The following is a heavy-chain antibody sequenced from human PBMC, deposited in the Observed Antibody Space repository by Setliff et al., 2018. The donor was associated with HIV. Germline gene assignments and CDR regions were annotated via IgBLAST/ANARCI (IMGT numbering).Heavy chain of an antibody. J-gene: IGHJ5*02. CDR3: ARHRRWSGYYMESNGFDP. V-gene: IGHV4-39*01. D-gene: IGHD3-3*01. Sequence: KPSETLSLTCTVSGGSISSSSYYWGWIRQPPGKGLEWIGSIYYSGSTYYNPSLKSRVTISVDTSKNQFSLKLSSVTAADTAVYYCARHRRWSGYYMESNGFDPWGQGTLVTVSS. CDR1: GGSISSSSYY. CDR2: IYYSGST.